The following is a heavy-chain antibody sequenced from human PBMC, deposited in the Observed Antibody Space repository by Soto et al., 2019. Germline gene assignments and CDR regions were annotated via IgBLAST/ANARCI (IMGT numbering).Heavy chain of an antibody. V-gene: IGHV4-39*01. Sequence: QLLLQESGPGLVSPSDTLSLTCTVSGGSLNSPSYYWGWIRQPPGKGLDWIASIHYTGTTYYKSTLRGRLAISSYTSKYKFPLTLRSVTAADSAIYYWARKSRWSAMYYFDYWGQGTLVTVPS. CDR3: ARKSRWSAMYYFDY. D-gene: IGHD3-16*01. CDR1: GGSLNSPSYY. CDR2: IHYTGTT. J-gene: IGHJ4*02.